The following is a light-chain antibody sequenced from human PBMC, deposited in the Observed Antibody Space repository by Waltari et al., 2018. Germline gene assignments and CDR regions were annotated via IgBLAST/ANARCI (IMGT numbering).Light chain of an antibody. CDR3: QQYKSYPLT. CDR2: KAS. J-gene: IGKJ4*01. Sequence: DIQMTQSPSTLSASVGARVTIPCRASQSISSWLAWYQQKPGKAPKLLIYKASSLESGVPSRFSGSGSETEFTLTISSLQPDDFATYYCQQYKSYPLTFGGGTKVEIK. V-gene: IGKV1-5*03. CDR1: QSISSW.